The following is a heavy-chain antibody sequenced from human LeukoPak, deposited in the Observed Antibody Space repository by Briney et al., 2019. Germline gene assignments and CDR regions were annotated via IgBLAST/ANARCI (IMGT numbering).Heavy chain of an antibody. CDR1: GFPFSSYA. D-gene: IGHD6-19*01. CDR2: TSGNGAKT. J-gene: IGHJ4*02. Sequence: GGSLRLSCAASGFPFSSYAMSWVRQAPGKGLEWVSATSGNGAKTYYADSVKGRFTTSRDNSRNTLYLQMSSLRAEDTAVYYCAKDSGWPFDYWGQGTLVTVSS. CDR3: AKDSGWPFDY. V-gene: IGHV3-23*01.